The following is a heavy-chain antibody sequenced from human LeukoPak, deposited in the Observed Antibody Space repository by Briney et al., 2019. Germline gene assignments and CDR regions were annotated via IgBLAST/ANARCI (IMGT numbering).Heavy chain of an antibody. V-gene: IGHV4-61*05. D-gene: IGHD6-19*01. CDR2: IYTSGST. J-gene: IGHJ4*02. Sequence: SETLSLTCTVSGGSISSSSYYWGWIRQPPGKGLEWIGRIYTSGSTNYNPSLKSRVTISVDKSKNQFSLKLSSVTAADTAVYYCARGDSSGYLDYWGQGTLVTVSS. CDR1: GGSISSSSYY. CDR3: ARGDSSGYLDY.